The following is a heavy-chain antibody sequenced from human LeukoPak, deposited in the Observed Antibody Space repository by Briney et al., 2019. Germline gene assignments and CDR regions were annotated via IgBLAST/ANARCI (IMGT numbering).Heavy chain of an antibody. CDR1: GFTFSIYW. D-gene: IGHD2-8*01. CDR3: ARDNNADFDI. J-gene: IGHJ3*02. CDR2: IKPDGSEQ. Sequence: GGSLRLSCTASGFTFSIYWMSWVRQAPGKGLDWVANIKPDGSEQYYVDSVRGRFTVSRDNAKNSLYLQMNSLRAEDTAVYYCARDNNADFDIWGLGTMVTVLS. V-gene: IGHV3-7*04.